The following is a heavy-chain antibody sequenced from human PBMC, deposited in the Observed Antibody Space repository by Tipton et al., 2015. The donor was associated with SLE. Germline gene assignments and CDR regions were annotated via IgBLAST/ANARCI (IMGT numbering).Heavy chain of an antibody. V-gene: IGHV4-34*01. J-gene: IGHJ4*02. CDR3: ARHPHYDFWSGPFDY. D-gene: IGHD3-3*01. CDR1: GVSISSYF. Sequence: TLSLTCTVSGVSISSYFWSWIRQPPGKGLEWIGEINHSGSTNYNPSLKSRVTISVDTSKNQFSLKLSSVTAADTAVYYCARHPHYDFWSGPFDYWGQGTLVTVSS. CDR2: INHSGST.